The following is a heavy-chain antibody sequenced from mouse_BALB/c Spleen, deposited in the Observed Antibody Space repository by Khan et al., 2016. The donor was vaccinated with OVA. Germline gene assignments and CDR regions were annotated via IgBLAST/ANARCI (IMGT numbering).Heavy chain of an antibody. J-gene: IGHJ1*01. D-gene: IGHD2-10*01. CDR2: ISYSGST. CDR1: GYSITSDYA. Sequence: EVQLQESGPGLVKPSQSLSLTCTVTGYSITSDYAWNWIRQFPGNKLEWRGYISYSGSTSYNPSLKSRIPITRDKSKNQFFLQFNSVTPGDTATYYCARRAYYANWYFDVWGAGTPVTVSS. V-gene: IGHV3-2*02. CDR3: ARRAYYANWYFDV.